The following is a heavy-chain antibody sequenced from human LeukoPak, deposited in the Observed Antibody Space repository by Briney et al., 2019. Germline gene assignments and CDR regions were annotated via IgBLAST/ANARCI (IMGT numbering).Heavy chain of an antibody. CDR1: GFTFSSYG. CDR3: ARDYYCSGGSCLYFDY. V-gene: IGHV3-33*01. Sequence: QPGGSLRLSCAASGFTFSSYGMHWVRQAPGKGLEWVAVMYYDGISKYYADSVKGRFTISRDNSNNTLYLQMNSLRVEDTGVYYCARDYYCSGGSCLYFDYWGQGTLVTVSS. CDR2: MYYDGISK. D-gene: IGHD2-15*01. J-gene: IGHJ4*02.